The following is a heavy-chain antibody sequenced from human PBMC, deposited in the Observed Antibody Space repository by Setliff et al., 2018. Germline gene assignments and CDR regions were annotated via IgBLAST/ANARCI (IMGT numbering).Heavy chain of an antibody. CDR3: ARAGPTVTFFRVLVISWWDP. D-gene: IGHD3-3*01. Sequence: SETLSLTCAVYGGPFSGYYWSWIRQPPGKGLEWIGEINHSGSTNYNPSLKSRVTISVDMSKNQFSLKLSSVTAADTATYYCARAGPTVTFFRVLVISWWDPWGQGSLVTVSS. CDR1: GGPFSGYY. CDR2: INHSGST. J-gene: IGHJ5*02. V-gene: IGHV4-34*01.